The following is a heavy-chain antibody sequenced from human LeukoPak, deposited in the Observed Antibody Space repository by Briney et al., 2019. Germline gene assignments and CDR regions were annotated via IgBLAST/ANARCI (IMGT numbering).Heavy chain of an antibody. CDR1: GFTVSSNY. CDR3: ARGGATYGFILAF. Sequence: GGSLRLSCAAFGFTVSSNYMSWVRQALGKGLEWVSVIYAGGSTNYADSVKGRFTISRDNSKNTLYLQINSLGDEDTAVYYCARGGATYGFILAFWGQGTLVTVSS. CDR2: IYAGGST. D-gene: IGHD4-17*01. V-gene: IGHV3-53*01. J-gene: IGHJ4*02.